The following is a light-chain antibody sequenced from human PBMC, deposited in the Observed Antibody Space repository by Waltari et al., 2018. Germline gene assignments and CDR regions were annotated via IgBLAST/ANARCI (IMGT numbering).Light chain of an antibody. CDR3: QQSFSSPWT. Sequence: DIQMTQSPSSLSASVGDTVPVTCRASQNIRTHLNWYQQKPVTAPKLLIYAASTLHRGVPSRFSASASGTDFTLTVTNLQPDDFAVYFCQQSFSSPWTFGQGTRV. CDR1: QNIRTH. CDR2: AAS. V-gene: IGKV1-39*01. J-gene: IGKJ1*01.